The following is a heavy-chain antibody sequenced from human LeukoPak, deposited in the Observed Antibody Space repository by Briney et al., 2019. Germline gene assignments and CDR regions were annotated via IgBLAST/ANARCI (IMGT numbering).Heavy chain of an antibody. V-gene: IGHV3-21*01. Sequence: GGSLRLSCAASGFTFSSYSMNWVRQAPGKGLEWVSSISSSSSYIYYADSVKGRFTISRDNAKNSLYLQMNSLRAEDTAVYYCARAQYYDSSGYYYEDYFQHWGQGTLVTVSS. D-gene: IGHD3-22*01. CDR1: GFTFSSYS. CDR3: ARAQYYDSSGYYYEDYFQH. CDR2: ISSSSSYI. J-gene: IGHJ1*01.